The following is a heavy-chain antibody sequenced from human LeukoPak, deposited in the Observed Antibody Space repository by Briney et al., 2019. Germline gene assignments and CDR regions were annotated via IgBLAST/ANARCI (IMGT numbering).Heavy chain of an antibody. CDR2: IYNSGST. CDR3: AREGRSGSYYDY. CDR1: GGSISSYY. D-gene: IGHD1-26*01. Sequence: SETLSLTCTVSGGSISSYYWRWIRQPPGKGLEWIGYIYNSGSTNYNPSLKSRVTISVDTSKNQFSLKLTSVTAADTAVYYCAREGRSGSYYDYWGQGTLVTVSS. V-gene: IGHV4-59*01. J-gene: IGHJ4*02.